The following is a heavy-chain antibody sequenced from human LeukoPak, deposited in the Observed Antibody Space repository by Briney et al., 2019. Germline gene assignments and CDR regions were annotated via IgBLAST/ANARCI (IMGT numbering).Heavy chain of an antibody. CDR2: IYYSGST. D-gene: IGHD2-21*02. CDR3: ASFNRVTAIGG. Sequence: PSETLSLTCTVSGDSISSYYWSWLRQPPGKGLEWIGYIYYSGSTNYNTSLKSRVTISVDTSKNQFSLKLTSVTAADTAVYYCASFNRVTAIGGWGQGTLVTVSS. V-gene: IGHV4-59*08. J-gene: IGHJ4*02. CDR1: GDSISSYY.